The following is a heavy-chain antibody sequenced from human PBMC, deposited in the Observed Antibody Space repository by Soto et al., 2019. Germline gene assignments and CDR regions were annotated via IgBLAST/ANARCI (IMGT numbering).Heavy chain of an antibody. J-gene: IGHJ3*02. Sequence: PGGSLRLSCEGSEFTVSGHAMTWIRQAPGKGPEWVSTITADGGTYYADSVKGRFTISRDNAKNSLYLQMNSLRAEDTAVYYCARSGGSYYLGAFDIWGQGTMVTVSS. CDR3: ARSGGSYYLGAFDI. CDR2: ITADGGT. CDR1: EFTVSGHA. D-gene: IGHD1-26*01. V-gene: IGHV3-23*01.